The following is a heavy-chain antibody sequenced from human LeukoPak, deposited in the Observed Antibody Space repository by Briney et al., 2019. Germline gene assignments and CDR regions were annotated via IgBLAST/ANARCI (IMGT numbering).Heavy chain of an antibody. Sequence: SETLSLTCSVSGGSISGYHWSWIRQPPGKGLEWIGYIYYSGSSGSTNYNPSLKSRVTISVDTSKNQFSLKLSSVTAADTAVYYCARVGGVPLGAFDIWGQGTMVTVSS. J-gene: IGHJ3*02. V-gene: IGHV4-59*01. CDR2: IYYSGSSGST. D-gene: IGHD3-16*01. CDR3: ARVGGVPLGAFDI. CDR1: GGSISGYH.